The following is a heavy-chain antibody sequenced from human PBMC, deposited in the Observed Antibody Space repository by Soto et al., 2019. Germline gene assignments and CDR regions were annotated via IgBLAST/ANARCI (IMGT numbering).Heavy chain of an antibody. Sequence: EVQLLESGGGLVQPGESLRLSCAASGFTSSSFAMNWVRQGPGKGLEWVSTISAGDITFYADSVKGRFTISRDSSKNTLFLHMNGLRADDTALYYCAKALGGYFNNWHFNYWGLGTLVTVSS. CDR3: AKALGGYFNNWHFNY. V-gene: IGHV3-23*01. D-gene: IGHD1-1*01. CDR2: ISAGDIT. J-gene: IGHJ4*01. CDR1: GFTSSSFA.